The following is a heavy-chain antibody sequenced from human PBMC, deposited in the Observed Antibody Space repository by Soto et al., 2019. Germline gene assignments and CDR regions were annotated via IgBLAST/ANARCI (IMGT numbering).Heavy chain of an antibody. CDR3: ARGGGGYDSPYYYYGMDV. CDR2: IRGDLVTT. J-gene: IGHJ6*02. Sequence: EMQLLESGGDLVQPGGSLRLSCATSGFTFSDHAMHWVRQAPGEGLEWVSGIRGDLVTTPYADSVKGRFTISRDNSKNTLYLQMNSLRAEDTAVYYCARGGGGYDSPYYYYGMDVWGQGTTVTVSS. V-gene: IGHV3-23*01. D-gene: IGHD5-12*01. CDR1: GFTFSDHA.